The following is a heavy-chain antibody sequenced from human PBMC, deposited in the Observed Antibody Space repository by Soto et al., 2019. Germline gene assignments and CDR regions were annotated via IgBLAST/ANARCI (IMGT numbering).Heavy chain of an antibody. J-gene: IGHJ6*02. V-gene: IGHV3-9*01. CDR2: ISWNSGNI. D-gene: IGHD6-13*01. CDR1: GFTFDYYA. CDR3: AKDRAAAGRKVYYYGMDV. Sequence: GGSLRLSCAASGFTFDYYAMHWVRQAPGKGLEWVSGISWNSGNIGYADSVKGRFTISRDNAKNSLYLQMNGLRAEDTALYYCAKDRAAAGRKVYYYGMDVWGQGTTVTVSS.